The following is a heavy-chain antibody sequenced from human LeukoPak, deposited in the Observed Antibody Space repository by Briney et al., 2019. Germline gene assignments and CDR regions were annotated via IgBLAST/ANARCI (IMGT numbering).Heavy chain of an antibody. CDR2: ISYDGSSK. Sequence: GGSLRLSCAASGFTFSSYGMHWVRQAPGKGLEWVAAISYDGSSKYYADSVKGRFTISRDNSKNTLYLQMNSLRAEDTAVYYCAKGEVYYDSSGYPEYWGQGTLATVSS. J-gene: IGHJ4*02. V-gene: IGHV3-30*18. CDR3: AKGEVYYDSSGYPEY. CDR1: GFTFSSYG. D-gene: IGHD3-22*01.